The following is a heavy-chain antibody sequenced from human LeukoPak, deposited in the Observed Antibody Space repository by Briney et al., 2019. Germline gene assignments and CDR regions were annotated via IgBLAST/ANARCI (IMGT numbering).Heavy chain of an antibody. J-gene: IGHJ4*02. V-gene: IGHV3-48*03. Sequence: PGGSLRLSSAASGFTFSSYEMNWLRQAPGKGLEWVSYISSSGSTIYYADSVKGRFTISRDNAKNSLYLQMNSLRAEETAVYYCARDGGVVVPAAIRTNDYWGQGTLVTVSS. CDR3: ARDGGVVVPAAIRTNDY. CDR2: ISSSGSTI. CDR1: GFTFSSYE. D-gene: IGHD2-2*01.